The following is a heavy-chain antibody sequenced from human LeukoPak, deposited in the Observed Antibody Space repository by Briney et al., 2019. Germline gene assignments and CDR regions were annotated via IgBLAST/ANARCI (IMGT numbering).Heavy chain of an antibody. D-gene: IGHD4/OR15-4a*01. J-gene: IGHJ2*01. V-gene: IGHV4-59*01. Sequence: SETLSLTCTVSGGSISSYYWSWIRQPPGKGLEWIGYISNSGNTDYNPSLKSRVTISVDTSKNQFSLKLRSVTAADTAVYYCARDLTSHCYFDLWGRGTLVTVSS. CDR3: ARDLTSHCYFDL. CDR2: ISNSGNT. CDR1: GGSISSYY.